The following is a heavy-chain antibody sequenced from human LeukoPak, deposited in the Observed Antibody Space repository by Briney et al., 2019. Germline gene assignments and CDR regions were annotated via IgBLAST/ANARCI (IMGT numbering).Heavy chain of an antibody. CDR1: GGSISSSSYY. D-gene: IGHD4-17*01. J-gene: IGHJ4*02. CDR3: ARDDGDYFDY. CDR2: IYYSGST. V-gene: IGHV4-39*07. Sequence: PSETLSLTCTVSGGSISSSSYYWGWIRQPPGKGLEWIGSIYYSGSTYYNPSLKSRVTISVDTSKNQFSLKLSSVTAADTAVYYCARDDGDYFDYWGQGTLVTVSS.